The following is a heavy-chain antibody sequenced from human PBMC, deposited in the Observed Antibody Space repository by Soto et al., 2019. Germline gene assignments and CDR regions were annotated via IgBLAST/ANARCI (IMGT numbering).Heavy chain of an antibody. Sequence: PGGSLRLSCAASGFIFDDYGMSWVRQVPGKGLEWVSGVNWNGDTTVYADSVKGRFTISRDDARNSLYLQMNSLRAEDSALYYCTRSRNSQLYFFDYWGQGTLVTVSS. CDR2: VNWNGDTT. V-gene: IGHV3-20*04. J-gene: IGHJ4*02. D-gene: IGHD1-26*01. CDR3: TRSRNSQLYFFDY. CDR1: GFIFDDYG.